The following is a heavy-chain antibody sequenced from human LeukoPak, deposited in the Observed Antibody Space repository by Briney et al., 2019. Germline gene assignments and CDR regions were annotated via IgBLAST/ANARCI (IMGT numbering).Heavy chain of an antibody. D-gene: IGHD1-26*01. V-gene: IGHV3-74*01. CDR2: INSDGSST. J-gene: IGHJ4*02. CDR1: GFTFSSYW. Sequence: GGSLRLSCAASGFTFSSYWMHWVRQAPGKGLVWVSRINSDGSSTSYADSVKGRFTISRDNAKNTLYLQMNSLRAEDTAVYYCARESSVGAHKAFDYWGQGTPVTVST. CDR3: ARESSVGAHKAFDY.